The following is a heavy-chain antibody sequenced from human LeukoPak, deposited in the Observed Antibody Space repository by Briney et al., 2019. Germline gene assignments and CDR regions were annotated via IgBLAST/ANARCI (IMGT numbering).Heavy chain of an antibody. CDR2: IYYIGST. CDR3: ARAGYGDSDFDY. D-gene: IGHD4-17*01. Sequence: PSETLSLTCTVSGGSISSSSHYWGWIRQPPGKGLEWIGSIYYIGSTYYNPSLKSRVTISIDTSKTQFSLKLSSVTAADTAVYYCARAGYGDSDFDYWGQGILVTVSS. CDR1: GGSISSSSHY. V-gene: IGHV4-39*07. J-gene: IGHJ4*02.